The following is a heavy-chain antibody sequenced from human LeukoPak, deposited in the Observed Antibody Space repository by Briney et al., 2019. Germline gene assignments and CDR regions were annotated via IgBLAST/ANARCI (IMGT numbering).Heavy chain of an antibody. V-gene: IGHV4-31*03. CDR3: AREPVRGVNRAFDI. Sequence: SETLSLTCTVSGGSISSGGYYWSWIRQHPGKGLEWIGYIYYSGSTYYNPSLKSRVTISVDSSKNQFSLKLSSVTAADTAVYYCAREPVRGVNRAFDIWGQGTMVTVSS. CDR1: GGSISSGGYY. J-gene: IGHJ3*02. CDR2: IYYSGST. D-gene: IGHD3-10*01.